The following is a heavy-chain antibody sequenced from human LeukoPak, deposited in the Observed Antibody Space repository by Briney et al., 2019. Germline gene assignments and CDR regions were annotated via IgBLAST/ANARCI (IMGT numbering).Heavy chain of an antibody. D-gene: IGHD4-11*01. V-gene: IGHV4-39*07. CDR1: GGSISSGGYY. CDR2: INHSGGT. CDR3: TRRRDSDYSTRYFDL. Sequence: PSETLSLTCTVSGGSISSGGYYWGWIRQHPGKGLDWIGEINHSGGTNYNPSLKSRVTMSVDTSKNQFSLKLSSVTAADAAVYYCTRRRDSDYSTRYFDLWGRGTLVTVSS. J-gene: IGHJ2*01.